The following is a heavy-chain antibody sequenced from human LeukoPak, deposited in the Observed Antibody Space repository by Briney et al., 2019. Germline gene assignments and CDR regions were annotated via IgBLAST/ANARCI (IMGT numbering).Heavy chain of an antibody. Sequence: PGGSLRLSCTASGFTFGDYAMSWVRQAPGKGLEWVGFIRSKAYGGTTEYAAPVKGKFTISRDDSKSIAYLQMNSLKTEDTAVYYCSLITMVRGVINFDYWGQGTLVTVSS. CDR3: SLITMVRGVINFDY. CDR2: IRSKAYGGTT. J-gene: IGHJ4*02. V-gene: IGHV3-49*04. D-gene: IGHD3-10*01. CDR1: GFTFGDYA.